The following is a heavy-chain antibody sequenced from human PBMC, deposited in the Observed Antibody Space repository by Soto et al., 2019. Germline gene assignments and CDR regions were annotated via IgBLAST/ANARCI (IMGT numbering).Heavy chain of an antibody. CDR3: AADPRPQLVPIDY. V-gene: IGHV3-7*01. J-gene: IGHJ4*02. D-gene: IGHD6-6*01. CDR1: GFSFSNYW. Sequence: GGSLRLSCEASGFSFSNYWMSLVRQAPGKGLEWVANIHQDGSQRYYADSVKGRFTVSRDNAKNSLYLQMNSLRAEDTAVYYCAADPRPQLVPIDYWGQGTLVTVSS. CDR2: IHQDGSQR.